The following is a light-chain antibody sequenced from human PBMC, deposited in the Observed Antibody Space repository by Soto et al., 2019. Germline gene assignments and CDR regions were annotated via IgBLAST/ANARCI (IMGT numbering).Light chain of an antibody. CDR1: SSDIGAYNH. CDR3: CSFTTSGTLV. CDR2: EVN. Sequence: QSVLAQHASVSGSPGQWITISCTGTSSDIGAYNHVSWYQQNPGKAPQLIIYEVNNRPSGLSNRFSASKSGNAASLTISGLQAEDEADYFCCSFTTSGTLVFGTGTKVTVL. J-gene: IGLJ1*01. V-gene: IGLV2-14*01.